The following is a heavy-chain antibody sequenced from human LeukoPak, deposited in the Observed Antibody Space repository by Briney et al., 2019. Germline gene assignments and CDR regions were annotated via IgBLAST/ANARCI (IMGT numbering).Heavy chain of an antibody. D-gene: IGHD2-2*01. CDR2: MNPNSGNT. Sequence: ASVKVSCKASGYTFTSYDINWVRQATGQGLEWMGWMNPNSGNTGYAQKYQGRVTITRNTSISTAYMELSSLRSEDTAVYYCARVVVVVPGAKVWFDPWGQGTLVTVSS. CDR1: GYTFTSYD. CDR3: ARVVVVVPGAKVWFDP. V-gene: IGHV1-8*03. J-gene: IGHJ5*02.